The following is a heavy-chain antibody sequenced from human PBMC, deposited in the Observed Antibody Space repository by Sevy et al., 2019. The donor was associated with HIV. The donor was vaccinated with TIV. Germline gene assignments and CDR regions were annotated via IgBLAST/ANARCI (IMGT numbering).Heavy chain of an antibody. CDR3: TTMEYYHNIIGYSSCDY. D-gene: IGHD3-22*01. CDR1: GYTLTELS. J-gene: IGHJ4*02. Sequence: ASVKVSCKVSGYTLTELSMHWVRQAPGKGLEWMGGFDPEDGETIYAQKFHGSVTMTEDTYTDIAYMELSSLRSDDTSVYYCTTMEYYHNIIGYSSCDYWGQGTLVTVSS. V-gene: IGHV1-24*01. CDR2: FDPEDGET.